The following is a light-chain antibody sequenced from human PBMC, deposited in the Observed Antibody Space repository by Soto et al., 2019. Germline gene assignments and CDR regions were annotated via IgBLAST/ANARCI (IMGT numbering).Light chain of an antibody. CDR1: NIGSKG. J-gene: IGLJ3*02. CDR2: FDR. V-gene: IGLV3-21*04. Sequence: YELTQPPSVSVAPGKTARITCGGNNIGSKGVHWYQQKPGQAPVLVIYFDRERPSGIPERFTGSNSGNTATLTISRVEAGDEADYYCQVWDSKGVFGGGTKLTVL. CDR3: QVWDSKGV.